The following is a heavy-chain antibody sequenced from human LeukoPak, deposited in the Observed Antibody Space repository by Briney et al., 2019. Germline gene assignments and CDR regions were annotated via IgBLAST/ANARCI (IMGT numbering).Heavy chain of an antibody. D-gene: IGHD2-21*02. CDR1: GGSISDYY. CDR3: ARGVITAIFAFDI. CDR2: IYTNGIT. J-gene: IGHJ3*02. Sequence: SETLSLTCTVSGGSISDYYWSWIRQPAGKGLELIGRIYTNGITNYNPSLKSRVTTSVDTSKNHLSLRLRSVTAADTAVYYCARGVITAIFAFDIWGQGTMVTVSS. V-gene: IGHV4-4*07.